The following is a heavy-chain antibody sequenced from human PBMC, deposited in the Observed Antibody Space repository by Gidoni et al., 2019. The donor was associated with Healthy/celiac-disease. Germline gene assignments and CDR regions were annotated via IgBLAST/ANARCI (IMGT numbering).Heavy chain of an antibody. D-gene: IGHD2-8*01. Sequence: QVQLQQWGAGLLKPSETLSLTCAVYGGSFSGYYWSWIRQPPGKGLEWIGEINHSGSTNYNPSLKSRVTISVDTSKNQFSLKLSSVTAADTAVYYCARGGPRYCTNGVCYPTNSAYYYYGMDVWGQGTTVTVSS. CDR2: INHSGST. CDR3: ARGGPRYCTNGVCYPTNSAYYYYGMDV. V-gene: IGHV4-34*01. CDR1: GGSFSGYY. J-gene: IGHJ6*02.